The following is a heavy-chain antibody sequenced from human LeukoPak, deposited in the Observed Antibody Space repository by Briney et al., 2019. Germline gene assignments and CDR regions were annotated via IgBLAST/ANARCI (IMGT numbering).Heavy chain of an antibody. D-gene: IGHD6-19*01. J-gene: IGHJ4*02. Sequence: GGSLRLSCAASGFTFSNAWMSWVRQAPGKGLEWVGRIRTKSEGTTEYAAPVKGRITISRDDSKNALYLQMNSLETEDTAVYYCTIDSNSGWTGYWGQGTLVTVSS. V-gene: IGHV3-15*01. CDR3: TIDSNSGWTGY. CDR2: IRTKSEGTT. CDR1: GFTFSNAW.